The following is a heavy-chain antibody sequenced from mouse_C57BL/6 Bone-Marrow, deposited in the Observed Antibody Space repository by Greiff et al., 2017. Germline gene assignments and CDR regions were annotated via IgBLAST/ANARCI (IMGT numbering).Heavy chain of an antibody. CDR2: IYPRDGST. CDR3: AKCGWDFFDY. D-gene: IGHD3-3*01. CDR1: GYTFTSYD. Sequence: VKLQESGPELVKPGASVKLSCKASGYTFTSYDINWVKQRPGQGLEWIGWIYPRDGSTKYNEKFKGKATLTVDTSSSTAYMELHSLTSEDSAVYFCAKCGWDFFDYWGQGTTLTVSS. J-gene: IGHJ2*01. V-gene: IGHV1-85*01.